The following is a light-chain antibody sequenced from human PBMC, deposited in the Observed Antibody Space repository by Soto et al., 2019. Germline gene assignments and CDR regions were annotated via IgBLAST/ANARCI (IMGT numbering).Light chain of an antibody. Sequence: EIVLTQSPATLSLSPGERATLSCRASQSVSSDLAWYQQTPGQAPRLLIYDASSRATGIPARFSGSGSGTDFSLTISSLEPEDFAVYYCQQRSNWPPITFGQGTRLDIK. CDR3: QQRSNWPPIT. CDR2: DAS. V-gene: IGKV3-11*01. CDR1: QSVSSD. J-gene: IGKJ5*01.